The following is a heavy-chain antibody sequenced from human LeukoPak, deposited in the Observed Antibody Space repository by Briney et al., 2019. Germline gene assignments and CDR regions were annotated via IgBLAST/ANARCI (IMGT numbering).Heavy chain of an antibody. V-gene: IGHV1-46*01. D-gene: IGHD2-2*01. Sequence: ASVKVSCKASGYTFTGYWLHWVRQAPGQGLEWMGMIYPRDGSTSYAQKFQGRVTVTRDTSTSTVHMELSGLRSEDTAVYYCARDQVGFDYWGQGTLVTVSS. CDR1: GYTFTGYW. CDR2: IYPRDGST. CDR3: ARDQVGFDY. J-gene: IGHJ4*02.